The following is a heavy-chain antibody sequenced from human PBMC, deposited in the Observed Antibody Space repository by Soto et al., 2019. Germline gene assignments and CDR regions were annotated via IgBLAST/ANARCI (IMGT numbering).Heavy chain of an antibody. J-gene: IGHJ4*02. D-gene: IGHD3-16*02. CDR1: GGSISSGVYY. Sequence: QVQLQESGPGLVKPSQTLSLTCTVSGGSISSGVYYWSWIRQHAGKGLEWIGYIYYSGSTYYNPSLKSRVTISVDTSKNQFSLKLSSVTAADTAVYYCARGGRAVIVLFDYWGQGTLVTVSS. CDR3: ARGGRAVIVLFDY. CDR2: IYYSGST. V-gene: IGHV4-31*03.